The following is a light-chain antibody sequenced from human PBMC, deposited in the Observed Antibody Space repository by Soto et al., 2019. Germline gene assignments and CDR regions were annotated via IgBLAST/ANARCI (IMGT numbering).Light chain of an antibody. V-gene: IGKV1-5*03. CDR1: QSISNW. J-gene: IGKJ1*01. Sequence: DIQMTQSPSTLSASVGDRVTITCRASQSISNWLAWYQQRPGKAPKLLIYKASNLESGVPSRFSGSGSGTEFTLIISSLQTDDFATYYCQQYNSYSWTFGQGTKVEIK. CDR3: QQYNSYSWT. CDR2: KAS.